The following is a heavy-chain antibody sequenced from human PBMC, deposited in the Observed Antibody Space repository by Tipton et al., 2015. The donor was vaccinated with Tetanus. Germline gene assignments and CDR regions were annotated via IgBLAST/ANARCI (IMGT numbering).Heavy chain of an antibody. Sequence: QVQLVQSGAEVKKPGASVKVSCTASGYTFTGYYMHWVRQAPGQGLERMGWINPNNGGTYFAQKFQGRVTLTTVTSISTAYMELSGLRSDDTAVYFCARATANSAFDFWGQGTRVIVSS. D-gene: IGHD2-21*02. CDR2: INPNNGGT. CDR1: GYTFTGYY. CDR3: ARATANSAFDF. V-gene: IGHV1-2*02. J-gene: IGHJ4*02.